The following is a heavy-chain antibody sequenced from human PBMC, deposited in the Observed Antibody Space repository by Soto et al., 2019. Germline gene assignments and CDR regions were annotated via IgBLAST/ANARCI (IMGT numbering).Heavy chain of an antibody. V-gene: IGHV3-23*01. Sequence: HPGGSLRLSCAASGFTFSTYAMSWVRQAPGKGLEWVSAISGSGDNIYYADSVKGRFTISRDNSKNTLYLQMNSLRAEDTAIFYCAKDFRSGSYYGPLYFDYWGQGTLVTVSS. CDR3: AKDFRSGSYYGPLYFDY. J-gene: IGHJ4*02. CDR1: GFTFSTYA. D-gene: IGHD1-26*01. CDR2: ISGSGDNI.